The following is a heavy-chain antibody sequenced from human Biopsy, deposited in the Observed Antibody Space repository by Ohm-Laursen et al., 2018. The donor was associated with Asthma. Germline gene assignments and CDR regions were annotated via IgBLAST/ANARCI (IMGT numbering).Heavy chain of an antibody. CDR3: VRDGTDDAFDI. CDR1: GFSFSNFA. J-gene: IGHJ3*02. V-gene: IGHV3-30*01. Sequence: SLRLSCTASGFSFSNFAIHWVRQAPGKGLGWVGVISKDASTQDYADSVKGRFTMARDNSKNTLDLQMNSLREGDTAVYYCVRDGTDDAFDIWGQGTVVSVSS. CDR2: ISKDASTQ. D-gene: IGHD1-1*01.